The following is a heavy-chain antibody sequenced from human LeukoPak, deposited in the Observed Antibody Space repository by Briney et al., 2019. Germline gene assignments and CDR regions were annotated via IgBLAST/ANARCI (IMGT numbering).Heavy chain of an antibody. J-gene: IGHJ4*02. CDR1: GFTFSSYA. V-gene: IGHV3-23*01. CDR3: AKDHEDTVATMGVLDY. CDR2: ISGSGGST. D-gene: IGHD5-12*01. Sequence: PGGSLRLSCAASGFTFSSYAMSWVRQAPGKGLEWVSAISGSGGSTYYADSVKGRFTISRDNSKNTLYLQMNSLRAEDTAVYYCAKDHEDTVATMGVLDYWGQGTLVTVSS.